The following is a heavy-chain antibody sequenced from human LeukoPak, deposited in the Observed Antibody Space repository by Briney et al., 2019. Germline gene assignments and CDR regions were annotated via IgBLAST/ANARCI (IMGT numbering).Heavy chain of an antibody. CDR2: ISSSSDTI. CDR1: GFIFSKYS. D-gene: IGHD2-15*01. Sequence: GGSLRLSCAASGFIFSKYSMHWVRQAPGKGLEWVSYISSSSDTIYYADSVKGRFTISRDNVKNSLYLQMNSLRDEDTAVYYCARDGYCSSGSCYGSYDYWGQGTLVTVSS. V-gene: IGHV3-48*02. J-gene: IGHJ4*02. CDR3: ARDGYCSSGSCYGSYDY.